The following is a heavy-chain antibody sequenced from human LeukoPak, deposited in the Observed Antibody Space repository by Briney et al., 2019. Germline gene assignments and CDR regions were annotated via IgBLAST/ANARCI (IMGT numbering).Heavy chain of an antibody. CDR1: GYTFTRYY. D-gene: IGHD6-6*01. V-gene: IGHV1-2*02. CDR2: INPNSGGT. J-gene: IGHJ3*02. Sequence: ASVKVSCKASGYTFTRYYMHWVRQAPRQEREWVGWINPNSGGTKYAHKFPCRVTLTSDTSLSTAYMELSRLSSVDTAVYYFSRVRRDSSSSDVFDIGGQGTMVTVSS. CDR3: SRVRRDSSSSDVFDI.